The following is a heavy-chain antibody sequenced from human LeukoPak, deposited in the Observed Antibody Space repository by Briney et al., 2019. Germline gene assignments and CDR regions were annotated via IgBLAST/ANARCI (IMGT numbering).Heavy chain of an antibody. V-gene: IGHV3-23*01. CDR2: ITDGVGAA. CDR3: AKVRGTPY. Sequence: PGGSLRLSCAASGFTFSSYTMNWVRQGPGKGLEWVSGITDGVGAAFYADSVKGRFTISRDNSKNTLYLQMNSLRADDTAVYYCAKVRGTPYWGQGTVVSVSS. CDR1: GFTFSSYT. J-gene: IGHJ4*02.